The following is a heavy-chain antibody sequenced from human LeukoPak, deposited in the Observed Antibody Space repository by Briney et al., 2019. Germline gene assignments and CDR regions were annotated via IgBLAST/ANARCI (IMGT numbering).Heavy chain of an antibody. CDR3: ARDRGRNRGHYFDF. CDR2: ISYDGSNK. V-gene: IGHV3-30*03. D-gene: IGHD1-14*01. J-gene: IGHJ4*02. Sequence: GGSLRLSCAASGFTFSNYWMTWVGQAPGKGLEWVAVISYDGSNKYYADSVKGRFTISRDNAKNSLYLQMNSLSAEDTAVYYCARDRGRNRGHYFDFWGQGTLVTVSS. CDR1: GFTFSNYW.